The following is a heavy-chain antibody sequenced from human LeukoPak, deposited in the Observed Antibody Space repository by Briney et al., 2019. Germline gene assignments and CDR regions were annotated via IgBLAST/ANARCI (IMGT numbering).Heavy chain of an antibody. CDR3: ARDYADYVGYFFFDY. CDR1: GFTFNNYA. CDR2: ISGGGETT. D-gene: IGHD4-17*01. V-gene: IGHV3-23*01. Sequence: PGGSLGLSCAASGFTFNNYAMNWVRQAPGKGLEWVSSISGGGETTYYAASAKGRFTISRDNSQNTLYLQMNSLRAEDTAVYYCARDYADYVGYFFFDYWGQGTLVTVSS. J-gene: IGHJ4*02.